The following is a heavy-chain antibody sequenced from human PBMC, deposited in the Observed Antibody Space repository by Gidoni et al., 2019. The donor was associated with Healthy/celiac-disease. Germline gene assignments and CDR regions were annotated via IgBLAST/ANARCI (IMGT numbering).Heavy chain of an antibody. J-gene: IGHJ4*02. CDR2: IRSKANSYAT. CDR1: GFTFSGSA. CDR3: TITCGGSSVCEDY. V-gene: IGHV3-73*01. D-gene: IGHD2-15*01. Sequence: EVQLVESGGGLVPPGGSLKVSCAGSGFTFSGSAMHWVRQAAGKGLEWVGRIRSKANSYATAYAASVKGRFTISRDESKNTAYLQMNSLKTEDTAVYYCTITCGGSSVCEDYWGQGTLVTVSS.